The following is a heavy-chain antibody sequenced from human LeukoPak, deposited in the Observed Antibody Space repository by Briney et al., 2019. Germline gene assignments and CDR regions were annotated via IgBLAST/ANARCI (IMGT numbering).Heavy chain of an antibody. CDR3: MKGSTNVRPYYFDY. J-gene: IGHJ4*02. CDR1: GFIFSNSA. D-gene: IGHD2-8*01. Sequence: GGSLRLSCAASGFIFSNSAMSWVRQAPGRGLEWVSAISGSGGSTYYADSVKGRFTISRDNSKNTLYLQMNTLRAEDTAVYYCMKGSTNVRPYYFDYWGQGTLVTVSS. CDR2: ISGSGGST. V-gene: IGHV3-23*01.